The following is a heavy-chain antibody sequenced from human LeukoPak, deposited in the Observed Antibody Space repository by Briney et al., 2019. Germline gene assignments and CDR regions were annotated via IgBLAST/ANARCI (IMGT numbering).Heavy chain of an antibody. J-gene: IGHJ4*02. CDR1: GYTFTIYY. V-gene: IGHV1-46*01. CDR2: INPSGGST. D-gene: IGHD1-20*01. Sequence: ASVSVSFKASGYTFTIYYMHWVRQAPGQGLEWMGIINPSGGSTNYAQKFQERVTITRDMSTSTAYMELSSLRSEDTAVYYCAALPLTGTDYWGQGTLVTVSS. CDR3: AALPLTGTDY.